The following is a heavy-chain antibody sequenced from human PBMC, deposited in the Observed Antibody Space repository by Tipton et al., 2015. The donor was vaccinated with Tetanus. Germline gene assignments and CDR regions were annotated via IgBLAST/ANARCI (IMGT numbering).Heavy chain of an antibody. D-gene: IGHD3-10*01. Sequence: QLVQSGAEVKKPGESLKMSCKISGHNSRSYWISWVRQMPGKGLEWMGIIYPGDSDATYSPSFQGQVTISLDKSISTAYLQWTSLKTSDTAIYFCARLPKHYSASGSTWGQGTLVSVSS. CDR1: GHNSRSYW. J-gene: IGHJ5*02. V-gene: IGHV5-51*01. CDR2: IYPGDSDA. CDR3: ARLPKHYSASGST.